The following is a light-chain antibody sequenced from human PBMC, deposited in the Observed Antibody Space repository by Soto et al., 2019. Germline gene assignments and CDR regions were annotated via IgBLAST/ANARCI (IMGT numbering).Light chain of an antibody. V-gene: IGKV1-5*03. J-gene: IGKJ1*01. CDR2: DGS. Sequence: DIQMTQSPSTLSASVGDRIIITCRASQSINTWLAWYQQKPGEAPKLLIYDGSTLERGVPSRFSGSGSGTEFTLTISRLQPVDFATFYCQQYKTYSRTFGQGTKVEVK. CDR3: QQYKTYSRT. CDR1: QSINTW.